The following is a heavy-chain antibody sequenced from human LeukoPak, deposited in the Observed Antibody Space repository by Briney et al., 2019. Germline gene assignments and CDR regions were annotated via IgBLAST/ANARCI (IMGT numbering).Heavy chain of an antibody. Sequence: SVKVSCKASEGTFSSYAISWVRQAPGQGLGWMGGIIPIFGTANYAQKFQGRVTITADESTSTAYMELSSLRSEDTAVYYCAREGVGTSAFDIWGQGTMVTVSS. CDR2: IIPIFGTA. J-gene: IGHJ3*02. CDR1: EGTFSSYA. CDR3: AREGVGTSAFDI. V-gene: IGHV1-69*13. D-gene: IGHD1-26*01.